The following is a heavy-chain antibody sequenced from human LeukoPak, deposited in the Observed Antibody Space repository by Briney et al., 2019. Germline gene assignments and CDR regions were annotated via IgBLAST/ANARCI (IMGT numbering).Heavy chain of an antibody. D-gene: IGHD2-2*01. V-gene: IGHV3-66*01. J-gene: IGHJ4*02. CDR1: GFTVSSNY. CDR3: ARSPRNFVVVHYFDY. CDR2: IYSGGST. Sequence: GGSLRLSCAASGFTVSSNYMSWVRQAPGKGLEWVSVIYSGGSTYYADSVKGRFTISRDNSKNTLYLQMNSLRAEDTAVYYCARSPRNFVVVHYFDYWGQGTLVTVSS.